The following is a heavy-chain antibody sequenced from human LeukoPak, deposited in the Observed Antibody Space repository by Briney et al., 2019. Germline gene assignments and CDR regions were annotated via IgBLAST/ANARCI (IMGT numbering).Heavy chain of an antibody. CDR2: INSDGSST. Sequence: GGSLRLSCTASGFSFSTSWMSWVRQAPGKGLVWVSHINSDGSSTSYADSVKGRFTISRDNAKNTLYLQMSSLRAEDTAVYYCARDPNYYYMDVWGKGTTVTVSS. J-gene: IGHJ6*03. CDR1: GFSFSTSW. CDR3: ARDPNYYYMDV. V-gene: IGHV3-74*01.